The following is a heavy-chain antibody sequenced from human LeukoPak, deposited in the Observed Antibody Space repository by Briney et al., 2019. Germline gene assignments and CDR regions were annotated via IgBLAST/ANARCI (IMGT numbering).Heavy chain of an antibody. CDR2: ISYDGSNK. CDR1: GFTFSSYA. CDR3: ARVGDYGDSLDAFDI. Sequence: PGGSLRLSCAASGFTFSSYAMHWVRQAPGKGLEWVAVISYDGSNKYYADSVKGRFTISRDNSKNTLYLQMNSLRAEDTAVYYCARVGDYGDSLDAFDIWGQGTMVTVSS. J-gene: IGHJ3*02. V-gene: IGHV3-30*04. D-gene: IGHD4-17*01.